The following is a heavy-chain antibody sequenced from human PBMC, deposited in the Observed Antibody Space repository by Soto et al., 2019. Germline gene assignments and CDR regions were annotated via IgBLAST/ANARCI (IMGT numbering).Heavy chain of an antibody. CDR1: GGTFSSYA. CDR2: IIPIFGTA. V-gene: IGHV1-69*06. CDR3: ATLSKGNYYYYGMDV. Sequence: SVKVSCKASGGTFSSYAISWVRQAPGQGLEWMGGIIPIFGTANYAQKFQGRVTITADKSTSTAYMELSSLRSEDTAVYYCATLSKGNYYYYGMDVWGQGTTVTVSS. J-gene: IGHJ6*02.